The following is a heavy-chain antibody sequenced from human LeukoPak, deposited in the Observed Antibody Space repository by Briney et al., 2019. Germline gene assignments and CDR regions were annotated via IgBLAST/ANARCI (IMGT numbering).Heavy chain of an antibody. CDR2: IDPGDSDT. J-gene: IGHJ6*03. CDR3: ARQIPFDYYYYYMDV. Sequence: NRGESLKISCQVSGYSFTNYWIGWVRQMPGKGLEWMGSIDPGDSDTRYSPSFQGQVTISADKSISTAYLQWSSLKASDTAMYYCARQIPFDYYYYYMDVWGKGTTVTVSS. V-gene: IGHV5-51*01. CDR1: GYSFTNYW. D-gene: IGHD3-3*02.